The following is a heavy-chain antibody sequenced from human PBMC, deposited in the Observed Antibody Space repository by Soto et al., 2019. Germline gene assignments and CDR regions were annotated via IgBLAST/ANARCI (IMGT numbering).Heavy chain of an antibody. CDR2: ISFDGSER. Sequence: QVQLVESGGGVVQPGTSLRLSCVVSGLTFRDSGMHWVRQAPGKGLEWVAVISFDGSERHYRDSVKGRFSISRDNSRNTLYLQRNSLRGDDSAVYYCANGKDGVSYYYGMDVWGQGSTVTVSS. CDR3: ANGKDGVSYYYGMDV. J-gene: IGHJ6*02. CDR1: GLTFRDSG. D-gene: IGHD1-26*01. V-gene: IGHV3-30*18.